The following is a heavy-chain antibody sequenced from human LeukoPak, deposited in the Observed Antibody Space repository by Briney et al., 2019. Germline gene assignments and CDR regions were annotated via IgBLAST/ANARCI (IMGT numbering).Heavy chain of an antibody. D-gene: IGHD3-10*01. J-gene: IGHJ3*02. CDR1: GGSFSGYY. V-gene: IGHV4-34*01. Sequence: SETLSLTCAVYGGSFSGYYWSWIRQPPGKGLEWIGEINHSGSTNYNPSLKGRVTISVDTSKNQFSLKLSSVTAADTAVYYCAREGSAPGFDAFDIWGQGTMVTVSS. CDR3: AREGSAPGFDAFDI. CDR2: INHSGST.